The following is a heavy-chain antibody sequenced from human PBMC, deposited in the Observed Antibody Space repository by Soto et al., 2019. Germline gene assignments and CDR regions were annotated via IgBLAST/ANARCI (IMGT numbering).Heavy chain of an antibody. Sequence: GGSLRLSCAASGFTFSSYWMSWVRQAPGKGLEWVANIKQDGSEKYYVDSVKGRFTISRDNAKNSPYLQMNSLRAEDTAVYYCARDKDVVVVAATPGVYYYYYMDVWGKGTTVTVSS. CDR3: ARDKDVVVVAATPGVYYYYYMDV. CDR1: GFTFSSYW. D-gene: IGHD2-15*01. V-gene: IGHV3-7*01. J-gene: IGHJ6*03. CDR2: IKQDGSEK.